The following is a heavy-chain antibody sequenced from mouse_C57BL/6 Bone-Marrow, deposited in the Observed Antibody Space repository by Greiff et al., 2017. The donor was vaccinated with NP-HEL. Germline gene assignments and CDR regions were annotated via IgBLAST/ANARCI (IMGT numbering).Heavy chain of an antibody. V-gene: IGHV1-81*01. CDR1: GYTFTSYG. CDR2: IYPRSGNT. J-gene: IGHJ4*01. CDR3: ARCDDGYPLGMAMDY. D-gene: IGHD2-3*01. Sequence: QVQLQQSGAELARPGASVKLSCKASGYTFTSYGISWVKQRTGQGLEWIGEIYPRSGNTYYNEKFKGKATLTADKSSSTAYMELRSLTSEDSAVYFCARCDDGYPLGMAMDYWGQGTSVTVSS.